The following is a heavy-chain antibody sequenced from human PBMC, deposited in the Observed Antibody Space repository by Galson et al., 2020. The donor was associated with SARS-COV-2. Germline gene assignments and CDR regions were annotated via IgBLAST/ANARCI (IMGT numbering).Heavy chain of an antibody. CDR3: ARHLGYYDSSGYYRIEYFQH. CDR2: IYPGDSDT. CDR1: GYSFTRYW. V-gene: IGHV5-51*01. J-gene: IGHJ1*01. D-gene: IGHD3-22*01. Sequence: GESLKISCKGSGYSFTRYWIGWVRQMPGKGLEWMGLIYPGDSDTRYSPSFQGQVTISADKSISTAYLQWSSLKASDTAMYYCARHLGYYDSSGYYRIEYFQHWGQGTLVTVSS.